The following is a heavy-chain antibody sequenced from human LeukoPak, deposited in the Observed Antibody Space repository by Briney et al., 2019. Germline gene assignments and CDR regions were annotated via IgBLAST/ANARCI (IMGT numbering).Heavy chain of an antibody. CDR3: AKDYDSSGYYLKNFDY. CDR2: ISGSGGST. J-gene: IGHJ4*02. V-gene: IGHV3-23*01. Sequence: GGSLRLSCAASGFTFSSYSMNWVRQAPGKGLEWVSAISGSGGSTYYADSVKGRFTISRDNSKNTLYLQMNSLRAEDTAVYYCAKDYDSSGYYLKNFDYWGQGTLVTVSS. D-gene: IGHD3-22*01. CDR1: GFTFSSYS.